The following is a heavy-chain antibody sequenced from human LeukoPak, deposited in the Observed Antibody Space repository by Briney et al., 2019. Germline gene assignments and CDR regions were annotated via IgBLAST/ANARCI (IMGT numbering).Heavy chain of an antibody. Sequence: ASVKVSCKASGYTFTSYAMNWVRQAPGQGLEWMGWINTNTGNPTYAQGFTGRFVFSLDASVSTAYLQISSLKAEDTAVYYCARLSPTKYSSTWYSNYYYGMDVWGQGTTVTVSS. CDR3: ARLSPTKYSSTWYSNYYYGMDV. J-gene: IGHJ6*02. CDR2: INTNTGNP. V-gene: IGHV7-4-1*02. D-gene: IGHD6-13*01. CDR1: GYTFTSYA.